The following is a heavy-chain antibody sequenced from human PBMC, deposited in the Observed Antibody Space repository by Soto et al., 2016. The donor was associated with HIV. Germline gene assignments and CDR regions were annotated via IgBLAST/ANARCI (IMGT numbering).Heavy chain of an antibody. Sequence: EVQLVESGGGLVQPGGSLRLSCAASGFTFSNYWMHWVRQAPGKGLVWVSRINSDGSSTNFADSVKGRFTISRDNAKSTLNLQMKSLRVEDTGVYYCARDRSPYCGTTSCYSNWFDPRGQGTLVTVSS. CDR1: GFTFSNYW. CDR2: INSDGSST. D-gene: IGHD2-2*01. V-gene: IGHV3-74*01. J-gene: IGHJ5*02. CDR3: ARDRSPYCGTTSCYSNWFDP.